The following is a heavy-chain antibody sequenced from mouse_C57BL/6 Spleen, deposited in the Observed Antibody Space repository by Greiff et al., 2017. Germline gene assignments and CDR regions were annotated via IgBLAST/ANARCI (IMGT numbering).Heavy chain of an antibody. CDR3: ARRRAAQAPCAY. V-gene: IGHV1-82*01. D-gene: IGHD3-2*02. CDR1: GYAFSSSW. Sequence: VQLQQSGPELVKPGASVKLSCKASGYAFSSSWMNWVQQRPGTGLEWIGRLYPGDGDTTYNGKFTGKATLTADKSSSTAYMQLSSLTSEDSAVYYCARRRAAQAPCAYWGQGTRVTGSA. J-gene: IGHJ3*01. CDR2: LYPGDGDT.